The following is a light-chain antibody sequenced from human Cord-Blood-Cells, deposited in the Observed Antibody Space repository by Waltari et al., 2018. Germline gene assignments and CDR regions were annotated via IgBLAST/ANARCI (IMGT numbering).Light chain of an antibody. CDR2: EGS. V-gene: IGLV2-23*01. J-gene: IGLJ3*02. Sequence: QSALPQPASVSGSPAQAITISCTATSRDDGRYNFASWYQQHPGKAPKLMIYEGSKRPSGVSNRFSGSKSGNTASLTISGLQAEDEADYYCCSYAGSSTLVFGGGTKLTVL. CDR3: CSYAGSSTLV. CDR1: SRDDGRYNF.